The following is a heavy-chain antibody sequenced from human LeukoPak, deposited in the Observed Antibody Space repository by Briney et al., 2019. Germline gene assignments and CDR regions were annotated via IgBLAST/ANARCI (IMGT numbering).Heavy chain of an antibody. J-gene: IGHJ4*02. V-gene: IGHV3-21*01. CDR2: ISSSSSYI. Sequence: PGGSLRLSCAASGFTFSSYSMNWVRQAPGKGLEWVSSISSSSSYIYYADSVKGRFTISRDNSKNTLYLQMNSLRAEDTAVYYCARGTWIQLWPSDYWGQGTLVTVSS. CDR3: ARGTWIQLWPSDY. CDR1: GFTFSSYS. D-gene: IGHD5-18*01.